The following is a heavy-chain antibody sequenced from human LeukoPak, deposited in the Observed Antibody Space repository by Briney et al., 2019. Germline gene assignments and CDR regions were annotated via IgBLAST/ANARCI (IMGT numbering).Heavy chain of an antibody. V-gene: IGHV3-43*02. CDR2: ITGDGSNT. D-gene: IGHD5-18*01. CDR3: VRDHNYAFDY. Sequence: AGGSLILSCAASGFTFDDYAMHWVRQAPGKGLTWVSLITGDGSNTYYAASVKGRFTISRDNSKNSLYLQMNSLRNEDTAVYYCVRDHNYAFDYWGQGTLVTVSS. J-gene: IGHJ4*02. CDR1: GFTFDDYA.